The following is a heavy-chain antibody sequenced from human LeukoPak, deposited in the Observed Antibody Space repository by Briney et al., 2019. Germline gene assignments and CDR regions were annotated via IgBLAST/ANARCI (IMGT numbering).Heavy chain of an antibody. D-gene: IGHD3-10*01. CDR3: ARDRGTPPEAFDY. J-gene: IGHJ4*02. V-gene: IGHV1-2*02. CDR2: INPNSGGT. Sequence: ASVKVSCKASGYTFTGYYMHWVRQAPGQGLEWMGWINPNSGGTNYAQKFQGRVTMTRDTSISTAYMELSRLRSDDTAVYYCARDRGTPPEAFDYWGQGTPVTVSS. CDR1: GYTFTGYY.